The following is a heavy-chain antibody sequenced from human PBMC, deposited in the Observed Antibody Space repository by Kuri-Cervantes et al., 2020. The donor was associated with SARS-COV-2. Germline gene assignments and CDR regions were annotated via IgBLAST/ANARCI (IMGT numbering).Heavy chain of an antibody. CDR3: AKDLNLETYYDFWSGYYYYYGMDV. CDR1: GFTFSDYY. J-gene: IGHJ6*02. D-gene: IGHD3-3*01. CDR2: ISGSGGST. Sequence: GESLKISCAASGFTFSDYYMTWIRQAPGKGLEWVSAISGSGGSTYYADSVKGRFTISRDNSKNTLYLQMNSLRAEDTAVYYCAKDLNLETYYDFWSGYYYYYGMDVWGQGTTVTVSS. V-gene: IGHV3-23*01.